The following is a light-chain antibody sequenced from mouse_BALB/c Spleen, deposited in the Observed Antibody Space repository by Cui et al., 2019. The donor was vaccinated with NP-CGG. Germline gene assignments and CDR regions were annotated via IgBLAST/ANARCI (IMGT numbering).Light chain of an antibody. CDR2: GTN. Sequence: QAVVTQESATTTSPGETVTLTCRSSIGAVTTSNYANWVQEKPDHLFTGLIGGTNNRTPGVPARFSGSLIGDKAALIITGAQTEDEAIYFCALWYSNHWVFGGGTKLTVL. J-gene: IGLJ1*01. CDR3: ALWYSNHWV. V-gene: IGLV1*01. CDR1: IGAVTTSNY.